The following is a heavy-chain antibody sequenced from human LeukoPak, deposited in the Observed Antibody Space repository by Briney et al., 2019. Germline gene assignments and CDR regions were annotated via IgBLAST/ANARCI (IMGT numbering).Heavy chain of an antibody. V-gene: IGHV4-59*01. D-gene: IGHD1-26*01. CDR2: IYYSGST. Sequence: SETPSLTCTVSGGSISSYYWSWIRQPPGKGLEWIGYIYYSGSTNYNPSLKSRVTISVDTSKNQFSLKLSSVTAADTAVYYCARVSSGSYTEDYAFDIWGQGTMVTVSS. CDR1: GGSISSYY. J-gene: IGHJ3*02. CDR3: ARVSSGSYTEDYAFDI.